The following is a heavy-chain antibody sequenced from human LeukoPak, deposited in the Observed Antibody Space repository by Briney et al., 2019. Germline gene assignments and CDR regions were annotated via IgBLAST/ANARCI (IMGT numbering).Heavy chain of an antibody. CDR2: ISGSGGST. CDR1: GFTFSSYA. Sequence: GGSLRLSCAASGFTFSSYAMSWVRQAPGKGLEWVSAISGSGGSTYYADSVKGRFTISRDNSKNTLYLQMNSLRAEDTAVYYCAKAGAYYGSGRADKNWFDPWGQGTLVTVSS. D-gene: IGHD3-10*01. J-gene: IGHJ5*02. V-gene: IGHV3-23*01. CDR3: AKAGAYYGSGRADKNWFDP.